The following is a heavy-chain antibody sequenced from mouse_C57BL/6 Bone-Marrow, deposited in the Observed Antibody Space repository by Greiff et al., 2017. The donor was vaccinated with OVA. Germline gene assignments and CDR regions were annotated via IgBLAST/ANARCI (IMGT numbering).Heavy chain of an antibody. CDR3: ARDIATVDYYAMDY. V-gene: IGHV1-81*01. D-gene: IGHD1-1*01. CDR2: IYPRSGNT. Sequence: QVQLQQSGAELARPGASVKLSCKASGYTFTSYGISWVKQRPGQGLEWIGEIYPRSGNTYYNEKFKGKSTLTADKSSSTAYMELRSLTSEDSAVYFWARDIATVDYYAMDYWGQGTSVTVSS. J-gene: IGHJ4*01. CDR1: GYTFTSYG.